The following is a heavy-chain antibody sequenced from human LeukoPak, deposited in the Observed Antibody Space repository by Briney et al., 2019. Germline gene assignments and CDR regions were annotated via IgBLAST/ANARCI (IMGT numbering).Heavy chain of an antibody. D-gene: IGHD3-10*01. V-gene: IGHV1-18*01. CDR3: ARARRGLLWFGDLYT. Sequence: GASVKVSCKASGYTFTSYGISWVRQAPGQGLEWMGWISDYNGNTNYAQKLQGRVTMTTDTSTRTAYMELSSLRSEDTAVYYCARARRGLLWFGDLYTWGQGTLVTVSS. CDR2: ISDYNGNT. CDR1: GYTFTSYG. J-gene: IGHJ5*02.